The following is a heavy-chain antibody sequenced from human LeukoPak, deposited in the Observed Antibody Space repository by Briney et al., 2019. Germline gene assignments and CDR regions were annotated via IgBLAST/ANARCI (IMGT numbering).Heavy chain of an antibody. Sequence: GGSLRLSCAASGFTFSSYSMNWVRQAPGEGLEWVSYIGPSGSTIFYADSVKGRFTVSRDNAKKSLYLQMDSLRADDTAVYYCARSIDLSYWGQGTLVTVSS. CDR2: IGPSGSTI. V-gene: IGHV3-48*04. D-gene: IGHD3-9*01. CDR3: ARSIDLSY. CDR1: GFTFSSYS. J-gene: IGHJ4*02.